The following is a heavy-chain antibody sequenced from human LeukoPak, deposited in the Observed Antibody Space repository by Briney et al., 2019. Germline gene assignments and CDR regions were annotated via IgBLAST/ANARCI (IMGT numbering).Heavy chain of an antibody. CDR2: IYTSGST. D-gene: IGHD6-13*01. CDR1: GDSISSYY. Sequence: SETLSLTCAVSGDSISSYYWSWIRQPAGKGLEWIGRIYTSGSTNYNPSLKSRVTMSIDTSKNQFSLKLSSGTAADTAVYFCARVGYSSSWFDYWGQGTLATVSS. V-gene: IGHV4-4*07. J-gene: IGHJ4*02. CDR3: ARVGYSSSWFDY.